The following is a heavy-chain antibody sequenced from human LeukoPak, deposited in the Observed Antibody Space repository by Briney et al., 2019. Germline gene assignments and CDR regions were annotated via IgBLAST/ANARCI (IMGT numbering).Heavy chain of an antibody. D-gene: IGHD3-10*01. CDR1: GGSISSYY. CDR3: ARGEKITMVRGVIRAFDI. J-gene: IGHJ3*02. Sequence: PSETLSLTCTVSGGSISSYYWSWIRQPPGKGLEWIGYIYYSGSTNYNPSLKSRVTISVDTSKNQFSLKLSSVTAADTAVYYCARGEKITMVRGVIRAFDIWGQGTMVTVSS. V-gene: IGHV4-59*01. CDR2: IYYSGST.